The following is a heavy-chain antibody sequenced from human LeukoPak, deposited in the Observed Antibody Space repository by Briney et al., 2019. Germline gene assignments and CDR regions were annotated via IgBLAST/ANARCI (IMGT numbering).Heavy chain of an antibody. V-gene: IGHV4-39*01. J-gene: IGHJ3*02. Sequence: PSETLSLTCTVSGGSISSSSYYWGWIRQPPGKGLEWIGSIHYSGSTYYNPSLKSRVTISVDTSKNQFSLKLSSVTAADTAVYYCARRQRDIVVVVAATGYQRLSGAFDIWGQGTMVTVSS. CDR2: IHYSGST. CDR3: ARRQRDIVVVVAATGYQRLSGAFDI. CDR1: GGSISSSSYY. D-gene: IGHD2-15*01.